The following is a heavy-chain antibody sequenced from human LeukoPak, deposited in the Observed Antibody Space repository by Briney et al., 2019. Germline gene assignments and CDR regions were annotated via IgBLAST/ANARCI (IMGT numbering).Heavy chain of an antibody. Sequence: GGSLRLSCAASGFTFSSYWMHWVRQAPGKGLVWVSRINGDGSRTNYADSVKGRFTISRDNAKNSLYLQMNSLRAEDTAVYYCARVNLGFEGFDIWGQGTMVTVSS. CDR1: GFTFSSYW. J-gene: IGHJ3*02. CDR2: INGDGSRT. V-gene: IGHV3-74*01. CDR3: ARVNLGFEGFDI. D-gene: IGHD3-16*01.